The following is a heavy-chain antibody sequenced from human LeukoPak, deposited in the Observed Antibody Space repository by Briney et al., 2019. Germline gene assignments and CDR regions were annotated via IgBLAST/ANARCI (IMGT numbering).Heavy chain of an antibody. J-gene: IGHJ5*02. CDR2: INHSGST. CDR1: GGSISSYY. Sequence: PSETLSLTCTVSGGSISSYYWSWIRQPPGKGLEWIGEINHSGSTNYNPSLKSRVTISVDTSKNQFSLKLSSVTAADTAVYYCASSSWPLNWFDPWGQGTLVTVSS. D-gene: IGHD6-13*01. V-gene: IGHV4-34*01. CDR3: ASSSWPLNWFDP.